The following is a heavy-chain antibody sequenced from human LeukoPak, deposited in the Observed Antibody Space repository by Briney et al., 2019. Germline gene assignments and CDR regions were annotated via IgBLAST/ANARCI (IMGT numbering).Heavy chain of an antibody. CDR1: GFTFSSHA. Sequence: GGSPRLSCAASGFTFSSHAMSWVRQAPGKGLEWVSAISGSGGSTYYADSVKGRFTISRDNSKNTLYLQMNSLRAEDTAVYYCAKDLRSSGWYHYFDYWGQGTLVTVSS. CDR2: ISGSGGST. CDR3: AKDLRSSGWYHYFDY. D-gene: IGHD6-19*01. V-gene: IGHV3-23*01. J-gene: IGHJ4*02.